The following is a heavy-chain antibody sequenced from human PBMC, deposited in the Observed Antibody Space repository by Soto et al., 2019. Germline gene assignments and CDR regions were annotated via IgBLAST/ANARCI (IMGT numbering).Heavy chain of an antibody. V-gene: IGHV3-23*01. D-gene: IGHD3-16*01. CDR2: FSGSGVST. CDR1: GFAFSSYA. J-gene: IGHJ6*02. CDR3: AKGAYYYGMDV. Sequence: SGGSLRLSCAASGFAFSSYAMSWVLQAPGKGLEWVSAFSGSGVSTYSADSVKGRFTISRDNPKNTLYLQMNSLRAEDKAVYYCAKGAYYYGMDVWGQGTTVTVSS.